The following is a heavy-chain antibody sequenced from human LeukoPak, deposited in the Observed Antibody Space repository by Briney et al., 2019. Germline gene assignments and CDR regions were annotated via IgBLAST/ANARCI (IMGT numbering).Heavy chain of an antibody. Sequence: SETLSLTCTVSGGSISSSSYYWGWIRQPPGKRLEWIGEINHSGSTNYNPSRKSRVTISVDTSKNQFSLKLSSVTAADTAVYYCARPQANYYDSSGYYPFDYWGQGTLVTVSS. CDR1: GGSISSSSYY. V-gene: IGHV4-39*07. CDR2: INHSGST. D-gene: IGHD3-22*01. CDR3: ARPQANYYDSSGYYPFDY. J-gene: IGHJ4*02.